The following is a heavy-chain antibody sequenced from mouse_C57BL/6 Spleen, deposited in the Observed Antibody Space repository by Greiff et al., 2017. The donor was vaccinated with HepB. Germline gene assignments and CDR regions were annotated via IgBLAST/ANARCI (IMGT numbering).Heavy chain of an antibody. CDR2: ISYDGSN. Sequence: EVKLMESGPGLVKPSQSLSLTCSVTGYSITSGYYWNWIRQFPGNKLEWMGYISYDGSNNYNPSLKNRISITRDTSKNQFFLKLNSVTTEDTATYYCARVRLPFYYFDYWGKGTTLTVSS. CDR3: ARVRLPFYYFDY. V-gene: IGHV3-6*01. CDR1: GYSITSGYY. D-gene: IGHD2-2*01. J-gene: IGHJ2*01.